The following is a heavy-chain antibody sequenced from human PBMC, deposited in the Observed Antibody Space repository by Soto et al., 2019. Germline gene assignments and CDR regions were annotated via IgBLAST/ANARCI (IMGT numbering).Heavy chain of an antibody. Sequence: QLQLQESGSGLVKPSQTLSLTCAVSGGSISSGGYSWSWIRQPPGKGLDWIGYIYHSGSTYYNPTLTSRVTISVARSKNQFSLKLSSVTAADTSVYYCVRVPDYWGQGTPVTVSS. CDR3: VRVPDY. CDR1: GGSISSGGYS. V-gene: IGHV4-30-2*01. CDR2: IYHSGST. J-gene: IGHJ4*02.